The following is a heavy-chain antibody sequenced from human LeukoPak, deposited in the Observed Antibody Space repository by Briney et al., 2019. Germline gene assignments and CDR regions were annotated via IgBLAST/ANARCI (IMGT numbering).Heavy chain of an antibody. J-gene: IGHJ4*02. Sequence: SETLSLTCAVSGGSISSGGYSWSWIRQPPGKGLGWIGYIYHSGSTYYNPSLKSRVTISVDRSKNQFSLKLSSVTAADTAVYYCARVGRAATYAFDYWGQGTLVTVSS. V-gene: IGHV4-30-2*01. CDR3: ARVGRAATYAFDY. CDR1: GGSISSGGYS. D-gene: IGHD2-15*01. CDR2: IYHSGST.